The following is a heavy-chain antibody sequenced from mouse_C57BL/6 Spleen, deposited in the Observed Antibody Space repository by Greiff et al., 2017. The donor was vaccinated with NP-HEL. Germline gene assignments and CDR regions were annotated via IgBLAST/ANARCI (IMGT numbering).Heavy chain of an antibody. CDR2: INPNYGTT. D-gene: IGHD2-4*01. CDR1: GYSFTDYN. J-gene: IGHJ3*01. Sequence: VQLQQSGPELVKPGASVKLSCKASGYSFTDYNMTWVTQSTGKSLEWIGVINPNYGTTSYNQKFKGQATLTVDQSSSTAYMQLNSLTSEDSAVYCCAGGIYYDYGRGCAYWGQGTLVTVSA. V-gene: IGHV1-39*01. CDR3: AGGIYYDYGRGCAY.